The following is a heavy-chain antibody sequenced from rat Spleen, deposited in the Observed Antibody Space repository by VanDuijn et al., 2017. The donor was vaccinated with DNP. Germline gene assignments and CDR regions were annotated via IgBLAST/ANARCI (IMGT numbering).Heavy chain of an antibody. CDR2: ITYDGSNT. Sequence: EVQLVESGGGLVQPGRSLKLSCAASGFTFSDHNMAWVRPAPKKGLEGVATITYDGSNTYYRDSVKGQFTISRDNAKSNLYLQMDSLRSEDTATYYCVGRPPPTRGPFDYWGQGVTVTVSS. CDR1: GFTFSDHN. CDR3: VGRPPPTRGPFDY. J-gene: IGHJ2*01. D-gene: IGHD1-4*01. V-gene: IGHV5-7*01.